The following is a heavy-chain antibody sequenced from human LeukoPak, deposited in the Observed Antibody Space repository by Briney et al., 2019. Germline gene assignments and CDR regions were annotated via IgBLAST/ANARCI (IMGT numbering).Heavy chain of an antibody. D-gene: IGHD3-10*01. CDR1: GFTFSSYA. CDR2: ISGSGGST. V-gene: IGHV3-23*01. Sequence: GGSLRLSCAASGFTFSSYAMSWVRQAPGKGLEWVSAISGSGGSTYYADSVKGRFTISRDNSKNTLYLQMNSLRVEDTALYYCAGGYGSGSFSAWGQGTLVTVSS. J-gene: IGHJ5*02. CDR3: AGGYGSGSFSA.